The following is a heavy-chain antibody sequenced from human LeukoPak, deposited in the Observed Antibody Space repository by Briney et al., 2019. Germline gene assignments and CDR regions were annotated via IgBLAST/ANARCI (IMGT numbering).Heavy chain of an antibody. CDR2: ISSSGSTI. CDR1: GFTFSSYE. V-gene: IGHV3-48*03. CDR3: AGGDYDFWSGYKGGFDY. D-gene: IGHD3-3*01. J-gene: IGHJ4*02. Sequence: GGSLRLSCAASGFTFSSYEMNWVRQATGKGLEWVSHISSSGSTIYYADSVKGRFTISRDNAKNSLYLQMNSLRAEDTAVYYCAGGDYDFWSGYKGGFDYWGQGTLVTVSS.